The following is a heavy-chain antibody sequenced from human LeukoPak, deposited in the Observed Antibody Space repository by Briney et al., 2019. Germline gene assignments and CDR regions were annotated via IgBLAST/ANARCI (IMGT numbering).Heavy chain of an antibody. D-gene: IGHD3-16*01. J-gene: IGHJ6*02. CDR3: ARGGGLDV. V-gene: IGHV3-7*03. Sequence: PGGSLRLSCAASGFPVSSNCMNWARQAPGKGLEWVASINHNGNVNYYVDSVKGRFTISRDNAKNSLYLQMSNLRAEDTAVYFCARGGGLDVWGQGATVTVSS. CDR2: INHNGNVN. CDR1: GFPVSSNC.